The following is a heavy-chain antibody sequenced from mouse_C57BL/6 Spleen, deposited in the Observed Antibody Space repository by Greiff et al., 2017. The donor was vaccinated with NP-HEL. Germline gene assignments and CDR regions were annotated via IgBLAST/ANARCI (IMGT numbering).Heavy chain of an antibody. J-gene: IGHJ2*01. V-gene: IGHV1-50*01. CDR1: GYTFTSYW. CDR3: ARYRGYFDY. CDR2: IDPSDSYT. Sequence: VQLQQPGAELVKPGASVKLSCKASGYTFTSYWMQWVKQRPGQGLEWIGEIDPSDSYTNYNQKFKGKATLTVDTSSSTAYMQLSSLTSEDSAVYYCARYRGYFDYWGQGTTLTVSS.